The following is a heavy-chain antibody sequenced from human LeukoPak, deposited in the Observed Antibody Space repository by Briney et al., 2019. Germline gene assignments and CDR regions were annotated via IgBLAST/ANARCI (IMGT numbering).Heavy chain of an antibody. D-gene: IGHD3-10*01. CDR2: IYHSGST. J-gene: IGHJ4*02. CDR3: ARDAGLLWFGESLSYFDY. V-gene: IGHV4-4*02. CDR1: GGSISSCNW. Sequence: SGTLSLTCAVSGGSISSCNWWSWVRQRPGKGLEWMGEIYHSGSTNYNPSLKSRVTISVDKSKNQFSLKLSSVTAADTAVYYCARDAGLLWFGESLSYFDYWGQGTLVTVSS.